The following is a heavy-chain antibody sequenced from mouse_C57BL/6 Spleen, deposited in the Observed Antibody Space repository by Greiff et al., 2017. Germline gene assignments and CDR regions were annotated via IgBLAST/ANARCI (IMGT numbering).Heavy chain of an antibody. V-gene: IGHV5-4*03. CDR2: ISDGGSYT. J-gene: IGHJ4*01. CDR1: GFTFSSYA. Sequence: EVNLVESGGGLVKPGGSLKLSCAASGFTFSSYAMSWVRQTPEKRLEWVATISDGGSYTYYPDNVKGRFTISRDNAKNNLYLQMSHLKSEDTAMYYCALYGSSYDYYAMDYWGQGTSVTVSS. D-gene: IGHD1-1*01. CDR3: ALYGSSYDYYAMDY.